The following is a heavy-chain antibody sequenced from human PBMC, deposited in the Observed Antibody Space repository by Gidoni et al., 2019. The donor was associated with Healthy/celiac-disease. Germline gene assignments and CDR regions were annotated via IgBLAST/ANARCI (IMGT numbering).Heavy chain of an antibody. Sequence: QVTLKESGPVLVKPTETLTLTCTVSGFSLSNARMGVSWIRQPPGKALEWLAHIFSNDEKSYSTSLKSRLTISKDTSKSQVVLTMSNMDPVDTATYYCARMGDGSYYDYYYYYGMDVWGQGTTVTVSS. CDR3: ARMGDGSYYDYYYYYGMDV. CDR2: IFSNDEK. CDR1: GFSLSNARMG. V-gene: IGHV2-26*01. D-gene: IGHD1-26*01. J-gene: IGHJ6*02.